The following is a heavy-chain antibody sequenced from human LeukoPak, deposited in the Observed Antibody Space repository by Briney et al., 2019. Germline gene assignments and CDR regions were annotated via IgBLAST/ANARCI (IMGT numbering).Heavy chain of an antibody. D-gene: IGHD2-21*02. CDR2: INHSGST. CDR3: ARGQSSVVTDIPYYFDY. CDR1: GGSFSGYY. Sequence: SETLSLTCAVYGGSFSGYYWSWIRQSPGKGLEWIGEINHSGSTNYNPSLKSRVTTSVDTSKKQFSLRLSSVTAADTALYYCARGQSSVVTDIPYYFDYWGRGTSVTVSS. J-gene: IGHJ4*02. V-gene: IGHV4-34*01.